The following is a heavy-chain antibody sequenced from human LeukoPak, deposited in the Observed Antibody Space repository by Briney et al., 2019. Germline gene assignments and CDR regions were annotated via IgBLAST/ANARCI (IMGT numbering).Heavy chain of an antibody. CDR1: GFTVITND. J-gene: IGHJ4*02. V-gene: IGHV3-53*01. CDR2: LYRDGNT. CDR3: ARDLDWLLFDY. D-gene: IGHD3-9*01. Sequence: PGGSLRLSCAASGFTVITNDMTWVRQAPGKGLEWVSVLYRDGNTKYADSVQGRFTISRDNAKNILYLQMNSLRVEDTAVYYCARDLDWLLFDYWGQGTLVTVSS.